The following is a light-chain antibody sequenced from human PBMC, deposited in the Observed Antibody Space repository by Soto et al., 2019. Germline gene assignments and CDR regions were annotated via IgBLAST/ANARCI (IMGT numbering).Light chain of an antibody. CDR3: QHYGSSPGT. CDR2: GAS. CDR1: QSVSSSY. V-gene: IGKV3-20*01. Sequence: EIVLTQSPGTLSLSPGERATLSCRASQSVSSSYLAWYQQKPGQAPRLLIYGASSRATGIPDRFSGSGSGTDFTLTISRLEPEDFAVYYCQHYGSSPGTFGQGTKVEIE. J-gene: IGKJ1*01.